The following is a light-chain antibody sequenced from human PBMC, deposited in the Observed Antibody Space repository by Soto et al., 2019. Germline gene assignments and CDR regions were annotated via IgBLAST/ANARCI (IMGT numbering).Light chain of an antibody. V-gene: IGLV2-8*01. Sequence: QSALTQPPSASGSPRQSVAISCTGTSSDVGAYNYVSWYQQHPGKAPKLMIYEVSKRPSGVPDRFSGSKSGNTASLTVSGLQAEDEADYYCASYAGSDNMVFGGGTKLTVL. CDR1: SSDVGAYNY. CDR2: EVS. CDR3: ASYAGSDNMV. J-gene: IGLJ2*01.